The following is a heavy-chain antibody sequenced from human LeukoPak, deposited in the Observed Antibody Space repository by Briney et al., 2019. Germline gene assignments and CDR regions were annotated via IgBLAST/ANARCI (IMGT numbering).Heavy chain of an antibody. CDR2: ISYDGSNK. Sequence: PGGSLRLSCAASGFTFSSYAMPWVRQAPGKGLEWVAVISYDGSNKYYADSVKGRFTISRDNSKNTLYLQMNSLRAEDTAVYYCARGRRAPNYVLGYFDYWGQGTLVTVSS. J-gene: IGHJ4*02. D-gene: IGHD2/OR15-2a*01. V-gene: IGHV3-30-3*01. CDR3: ARGRRAPNYVLGYFDY. CDR1: GFTFSSYA.